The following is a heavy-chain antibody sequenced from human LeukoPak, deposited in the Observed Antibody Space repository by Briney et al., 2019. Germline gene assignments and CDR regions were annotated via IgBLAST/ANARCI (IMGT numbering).Heavy chain of an antibody. D-gene: IGHD3-22*01. CDR1: GYTFTSYG. J-gene: IGHJ4*02. Sequence: ASVKVSCKASGYTFTSYGISWVRQAPGQGLEWMGWISAYNGNTNYAQKLQGRVTMTTDTSTSTAYMELRSLRSDDTAVYYCAIPRGYYYDSSEEAYFDYWGQGTLVTVSS. CDR3: AIPRGYYYDSSEEAYFDY. CDR2: ISAYNGNT. V-gene: IGHV1-18*01.